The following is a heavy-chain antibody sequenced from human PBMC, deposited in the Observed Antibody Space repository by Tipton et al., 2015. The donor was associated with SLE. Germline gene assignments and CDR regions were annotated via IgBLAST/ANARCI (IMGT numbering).Heavy chain of an antibody. CDR2: VTQSGAT. J-gene: IGHJ4*02. CDR1: GGSFNDYY. D-gene: IGHD5-18*01. V-gene: IGHV4-34*01. Sequence: LRLSCAVYGGSFNDYYWSWIRQPPGKGLEWIGEVTQSGATNYNPSLKSRVTISVDTSKNQFSLKMSSVTAADTAVYYCAKKARIQLWSHDFDYWGQGTLVTVSS. CDR3: AKKARIQLWSHDFDY.